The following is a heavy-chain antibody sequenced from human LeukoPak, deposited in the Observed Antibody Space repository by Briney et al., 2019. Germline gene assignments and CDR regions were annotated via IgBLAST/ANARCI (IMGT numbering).Heavy chain of an antibody. Sequence: SETLSLTCTVSGGTISRDYWSWIRQPPGKGLEWIGYIYYSGSTNYNPSLKSRVTISVDTSKNQFSLKLSSVTAADTAVYYCARLFFVIDTWGQGTLVTVSS. J-gene: IGHJ5*02. CDR3: ARLFFVIDT. CDR2: IYYSGST. CDR1: GGTISRDY. V-gene: IGHV4-59*08. D-gene: IGHD3-3*01.